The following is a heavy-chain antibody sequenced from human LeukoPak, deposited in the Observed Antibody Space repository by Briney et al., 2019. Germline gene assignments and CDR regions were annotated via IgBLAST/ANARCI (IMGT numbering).Heavy chain of an antibody. CDR1: GGSINSNNYY. D-gene: IGHD3-3*01. Sequence: PSETLSPTCTVSGGSINSNNYYWGWIRQPPGKGLEWIGSIYSSGSAYYNPSLKSRVTISVDTSKNQFSLRLSSVTAADTAVYYCQSRYLEWLLEYWGQGTLVTVSS. V-gene: IGHV4-39*01. CDR3: QSRYLEWLLEY. CDR2: IYSSGSA. J-gene: IGHJ4*02.